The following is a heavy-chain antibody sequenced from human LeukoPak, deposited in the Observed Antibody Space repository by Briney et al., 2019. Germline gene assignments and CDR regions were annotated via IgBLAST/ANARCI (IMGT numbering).Heavy chain of an antibody. Sequence: SETLSLTCTVSGGSISSYYWGWIRQPPGKGLEWIGSIYYSGSTYYNPSLKSRVTISVDTSKNQFSLKLSSVTAADTAVYYCARKARWELLGFDYWGQGTLVTVSS. CDR2: IYYSGST. D-gene: IGHD1-26*01. CDR3: ARKARWELLGFDY. V-gene: IGHV4-39*07. CDR1: GGSISSYY. J-gene: IGHJ4*02.